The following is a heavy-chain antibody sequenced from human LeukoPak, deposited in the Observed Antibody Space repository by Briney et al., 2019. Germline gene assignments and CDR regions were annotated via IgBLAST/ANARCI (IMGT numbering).Heavy chain of an antibody. Sequence: SETLSLTCTVSGGSISSGSYYWSWIRQPAGKGLEWIGRTYTSGSTNYNPSLKSRVTISVDTSKNQFSLKLSSVTAADTAVYYCAREEKRFTMVRGEYYYMDVWGKGTTVTISS. D-gene: IGHD3-10*01. CDR1: GGSISSGSYY. CDR2: TYTSGST. J-gene: IGHJ6*03. CDR3: AREEKRFTMVRGEYYYMDV. V-gene: IGHV4-61*02.